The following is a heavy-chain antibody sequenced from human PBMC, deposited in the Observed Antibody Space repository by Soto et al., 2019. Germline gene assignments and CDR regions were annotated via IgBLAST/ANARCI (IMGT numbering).Heavy chain of an antibody. J-gene: IGHJ4*02. CDR3: ARSREFDY. CDR2: IFPSGTT. CDR1: GGSLSGATYS. V-gene: IGHV4-30-2*01. Sequence: LSLTCGVSGGSLSGATYSWNWIRQPPGKGLEWIGYIFPSGTTYYNPSLKSRVTISIDVSKNQFSLSLRSLTAADTAVYYCARSREFDYWSQGTLVTVSS.